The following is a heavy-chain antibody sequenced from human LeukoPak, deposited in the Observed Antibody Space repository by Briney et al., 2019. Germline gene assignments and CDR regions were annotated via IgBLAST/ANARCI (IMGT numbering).Heavy chain of an antibody. D-gene: IGHD5/OR15-5a*01. V-gene: IGHV6-1*01. CDR3: ARVGYSVRSQFDY. CDR2: TYYRSKWYN. J-gene: IGHJ4*02. CDR1: GDIVSSNSAA. Sequence: SQTLSLTCALSGDIVSSNSAAWNWIRQSPSRGLEWLGRTYYRSKWYNDYAVSVKSRITINPDTSKNQFSLQLISVTPEDTAVYYCARVGYSVRSQFDYWGQGTLVTVSS.